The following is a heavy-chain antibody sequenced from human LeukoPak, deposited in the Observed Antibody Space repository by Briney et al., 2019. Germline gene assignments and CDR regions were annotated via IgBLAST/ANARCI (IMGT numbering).Heavy chain of an antibody. CDR3: ARALDLEYLSPDYFDH. Sequence: SETLSLTCTVSGGSLRSYYWSWIRQPPGKGLEWIGYIYYSGSTHYNPSLKSRVTISVDTSTNQFSLKLRSVTAADTAVYYCARALDLEYLSPDYFDHWGQGTLVTV. CDR1: GGSLRSYY. CDR2: IYYSGST. D-gene: IGHD3-3*01. J-gene: IGHJ4*02. V-gene: IGHV4-59*08.